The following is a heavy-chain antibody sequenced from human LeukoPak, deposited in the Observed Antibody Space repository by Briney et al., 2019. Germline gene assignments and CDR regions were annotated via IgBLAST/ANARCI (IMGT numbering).Heavy chain of an antibody. Sequence: SETLSLTCTVSGGSISSSNDYWGCIRQPPGKGLEWIGNIYYSVITYYNPSLKSRVSISKDTSNNQFSLLLPSVTAAGAAVYYCARVDSSMVPKNKWFDPWGQGILVTVSS. CDR1: GGSISSSNDY. CDR2: IYYSVIT. V-gene: IGHV4-39*07. CDR3: ARVDSSMVPKNKWFDP. D-gene: IGHD5-12*01. J-gene: IGHJ5*02.